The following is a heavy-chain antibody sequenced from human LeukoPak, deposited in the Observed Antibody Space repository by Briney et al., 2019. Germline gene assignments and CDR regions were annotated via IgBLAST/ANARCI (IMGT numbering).Heavy chain of an antibody. CDR2: IIPILGIA. CDR1: GGTFSSYA. J-gene: IGHJ3*02. V-gene: IGHV1-69*04. Sequence: SVKVSCKASGGTFSSYAISWVRQAPGQGLEWMGRIIPILGIANYAQKFQGRVTITADKSTSTAYMELSSLRSEDTAVYYCARPSGGASGAAFDIWGQGTMVTVSS. CDR3: ARPSGGASGAAFDI. D-gene: IGHD3-10*01.